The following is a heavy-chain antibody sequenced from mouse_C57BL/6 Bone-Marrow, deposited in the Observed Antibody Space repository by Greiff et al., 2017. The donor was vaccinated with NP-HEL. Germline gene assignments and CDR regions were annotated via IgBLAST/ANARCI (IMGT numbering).Heavy chain of an antibody. CDR2: IDPSDSYT. D-gene: IGHD1-1*01. CDR1: GSPFPSYW. V-gene: IGHV1-50*01. CDR3: ASYGSLFAY. Sequence: VQLQQPGAELVKPGASVKFSCKASGSPFPSYWLHWVNQRPGQGLEWIGEIDPSDSYTNYNQKFKGKATLTVDTSSSTAYMQLSSLTSEDSAVYYCASYGSLFAYWGQGTLVTVSA. J-gene: IGHJ3*01.